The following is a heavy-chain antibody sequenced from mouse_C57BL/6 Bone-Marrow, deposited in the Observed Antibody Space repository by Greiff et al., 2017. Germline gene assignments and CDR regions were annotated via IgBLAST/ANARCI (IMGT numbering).Heavy chain of an antibody. D-gene: IGHD1-1*01. J-gene: IGHJ1*03. CDR3: ARDYGSIYWYFDV. CDR2: ISYSGST. Sequence: DVMLVESGPGLAKPSQTLSLTCSVTGYSITSDYWNWIRKFPGNKLEYMGYISYSGSTYYNPSLKSRISITRDTSKNQYYLQLNSVTTEDTATYYCARDYGSIYWYFDVWGTGTTVTVSS. V-gene: IGHV3-8*01. CDR1: GYSITSDY.